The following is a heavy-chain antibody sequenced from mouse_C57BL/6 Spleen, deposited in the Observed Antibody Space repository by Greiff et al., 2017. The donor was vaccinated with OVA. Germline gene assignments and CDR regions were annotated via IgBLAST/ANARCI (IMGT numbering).Heavy chain of an antibody. CDR1: GFTIKDYY. CDR2: IDPEDGET. D-gene: IGHD3-3*01. Sequence: EVQLQQSGAELVKPGASVKLSCTASGFTIKDYYMDWVKQRTEQGLEWIGRIDPEDGETKYAPKFQGKATITADTSSNTAYLQLSSLTSEDTAVYYCATPGDRRDFDYWGQGTTLTVSS. J-gene: IGHJ2*01. CDR3: ATPGDRRDFDY. V-gene: IGHV14-2*01.